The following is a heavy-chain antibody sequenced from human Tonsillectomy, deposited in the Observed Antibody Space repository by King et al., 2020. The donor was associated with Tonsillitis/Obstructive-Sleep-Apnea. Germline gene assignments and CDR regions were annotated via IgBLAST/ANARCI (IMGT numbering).Heavy chain of an antibody. J-gene: IGHJ6*03. CDR1: GFTVSSNY. V-gene: IGHV3-53*01. D-gene: IGHD6-19*01. CDR3: ASAVAGYYYHYMDV. Sequence: VQLVESGGGLIQPGGSLRLSCAASGFTVSSNYLNWVRQAPGKGLEWVPVIYSGGTTYYADSVKGRFTISRDNSKNTLYLQMNSLRAEDTAVYYCASAVAGYYYHYMDVWGKGTTVTVSS. CDR2: IYSGGTT.